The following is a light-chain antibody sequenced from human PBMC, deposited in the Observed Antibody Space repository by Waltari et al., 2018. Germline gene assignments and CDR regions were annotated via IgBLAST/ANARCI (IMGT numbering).Light chain of an antibody. Sequence: SYELTQPPSVSVSPGQTASITCSGDKLGDKYASWYQQKPGQSPVLVIYQHNTRPSGIPERFSASNSGNTATLTISGTQAMDEADYYCQAWDSSTHVVFGGGTKLTVL. CDR3: QAWDSSTHVV. CDR2: QHN. CDR1: KLGDKY. V-gene: IGLV3-1*01. J-gene: IGLJ2*01.